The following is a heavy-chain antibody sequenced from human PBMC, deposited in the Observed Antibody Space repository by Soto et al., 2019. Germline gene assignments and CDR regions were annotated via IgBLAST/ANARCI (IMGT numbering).Heavy chain of an antibody. CDR1: GFTFGDYA. CDR2: IRSKAYGGTT. V-gene: IGHV3-49*03. CDR3: TIQDFDNILDV. Sequence: GGSLRLSCTASGFTFGDYAMSWFRQAPGKGLEWVGFIRSKAYGGTTEYAASVKGRFTISRDDSKSIAYLQMNSLKTEDTAVYYCTIQDFDNILDVWGKGTTVTVSS. J-gene: IGHJ6*04. D-gene: IGHD3-9*01.